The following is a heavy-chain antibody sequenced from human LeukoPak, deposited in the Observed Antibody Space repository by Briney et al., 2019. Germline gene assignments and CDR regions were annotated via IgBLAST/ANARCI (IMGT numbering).Heavy chain of an antibody. CDR2: INHDGTGT. V-gene: IGHV3-74*01. J-gene: IGHJ4*02. CDR3: ARDRYSSSWGFDY. D-gene: IGHD6-13*01. CDR1: GW. Sequence: GGSLRLSCAASGWTHWVRQAPGKGLVWVSGINHDGTGTYYADSVKGRFTISRDNAKNTVYLQMNSLSAEDTAVYYCARDRYSSSWGFDYWGQGTLVTVPS.